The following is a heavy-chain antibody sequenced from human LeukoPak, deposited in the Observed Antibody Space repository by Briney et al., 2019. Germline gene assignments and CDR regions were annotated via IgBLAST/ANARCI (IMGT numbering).Heavy chain of an antibody. CDR3: AELGITMIGGV. CDR2: ISSSGSTI. J-gene: IGHJ6*04. Sequence: GGSLRLSCAASGFTFSSYEMNWVRQAPGKWLEWVSYISSSGSTIYYADSVKGRFTISRDNAKNSLYLQMNSLRAVDTAVYYCAELGITMIGGVWGKGTTVTISS. D-gene: IGHD3-10*02. CDR1: GFTFSSYE. V-gene: IGHV3-48*03.